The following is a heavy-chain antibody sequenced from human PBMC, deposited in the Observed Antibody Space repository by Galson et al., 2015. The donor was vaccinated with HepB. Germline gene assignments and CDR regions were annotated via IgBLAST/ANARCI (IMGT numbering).Heavy chain of an antibody. D-gene: IGHD6-13*01. CDR2: INAGNGNT. CDR1: GYTFTSYA. J-gene: IGHJ1*01. CDR3: ARDHTYSSSWYRFQH. V-gene: IGHV1-3*01. Sequence: SVKVSCKASGYTFTSYAMHWVRQAPGQRLEWMGWINAGNGNTKYSQKFQGSVTITRDTSASTAYMELSSLRSEDTAVYYCARDHTYSSSWYRFQHWGQGTLVTVSS.